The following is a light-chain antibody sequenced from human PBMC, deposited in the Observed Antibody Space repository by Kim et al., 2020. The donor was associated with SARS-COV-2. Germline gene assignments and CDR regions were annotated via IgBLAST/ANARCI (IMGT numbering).Light chain of an antibody. J-gene: IGKJ2*01. V-gene: IGKV1-5*01. CDR1: QSISSW. CDR2: DAS. Sequence: GDRVTITCRASQSISSWLAWYQQKPGKAPKLLIYDASSLESGVPSRFSGSGSGTEFTLTISSLQPDDFATYYCQQYNSYPVFGQGTKLE. CDR3: QQYNSYPV.